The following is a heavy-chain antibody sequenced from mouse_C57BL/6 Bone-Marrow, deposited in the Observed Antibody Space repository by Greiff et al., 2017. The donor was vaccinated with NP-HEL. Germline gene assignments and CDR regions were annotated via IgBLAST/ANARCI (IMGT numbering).Heavy chain of an antibody. CDR3: ARHDYDTSYFDY. D-gene: IGHD2-4*01. CDR2: ISSGSSTI. Sequence: EVQLVESGGGLVKPGGSLKLSCAASGFTFSDYGMHWVRQAPEKGLEWVAYISSGSSTIYYADTVKGRFTISRDNAKNTLFLQMTSLRSEDTAMYYCARHDYDTSYFDYWGQGTTLTVSS. CDR1: GFTFSDYG. J-gene: IGHJ2*01. V-gene: IGHV5-17*01.